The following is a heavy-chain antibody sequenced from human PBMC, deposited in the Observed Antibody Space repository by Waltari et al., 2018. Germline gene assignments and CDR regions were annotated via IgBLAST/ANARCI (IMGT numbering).Heavy chain of an antibody. D-gene: IGHD6-6*01. J-gene: IGHJ5*02. CDR3: ARDPREPRLAIGWFDP. CDR1: GGSISSSSYY. CDR2: IYYSGST. Sequence: QLQLQESGPGLVKPSETLSLTCTVPGGSISSSSYYWGWIRQPPGKGLEWIGSIYYSGSTYYNPSLKSRVTISVDTSKNQFSLKLSSVTAADTAVYYCARDPREPRLAIGWFDPWGQGTLVTVSS. V-gene: IGHV4-39*07.